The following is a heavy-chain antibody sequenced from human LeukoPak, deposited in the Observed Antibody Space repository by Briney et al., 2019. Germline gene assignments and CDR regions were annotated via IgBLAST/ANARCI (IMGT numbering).Heavy chain of an antibody. CDR3: ARDRVARNDYGDPENWFDP. Sequence: ASVKVSCKASGGTFSSYAISWVRQAPGQGLEWMGGIIPIFGTANYAQKFQGRVTITTDESTSTAYMELSSLRSEDTAVYYCARDRVARNDYGDPENWFDPWGQGTLVTVSS. CDR1: GGTFSSYA. J-gene: IGHJ5*02. CDR2: IIPIFGTA. V-gene: IGHV1-69*05. D-gene: IGHD4-17*01.